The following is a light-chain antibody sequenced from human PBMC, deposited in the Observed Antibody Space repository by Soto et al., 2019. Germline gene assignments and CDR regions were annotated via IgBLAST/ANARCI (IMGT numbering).Light chain of an antibody. CDR2: KTS. Sequence: DIQVTQSPSTLSASLGERVTITCRTSQSVNNWLAWYQQKPGKAPKLLIYKTSILQSGVPSRFSGSGSGTEFTLTISSLQPDDFATYYCQQDNSYSGTFGPGTKLEVK. J-gene: IGKJ2*01. CDR1: QSVNNW. CDR3: QQDNSYSGT. V-gene: IGKV1-5*03.